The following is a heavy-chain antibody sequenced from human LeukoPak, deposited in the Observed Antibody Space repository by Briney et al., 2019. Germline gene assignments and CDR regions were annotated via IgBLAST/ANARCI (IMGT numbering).Heavy chain of an antibody. CDR1: GASISSGTYY. Sequence: SETLSLTCAVSGASISSGTYYWSWIRRHPGKGLEWIGYIYHSGSTFYNPSLKSRVTISADTSENQFSLNLRSVTAVDTAIYYCARDVEMGTIGHYFDSWGQGTLVTVSS. J-gene: IGHJ4*02. D-gene: IGHD5-24*01. CDR2: IYHSGST. V-gene: IGHV4-31*11. CDR3: ARDVEMGTIGHYFDS.